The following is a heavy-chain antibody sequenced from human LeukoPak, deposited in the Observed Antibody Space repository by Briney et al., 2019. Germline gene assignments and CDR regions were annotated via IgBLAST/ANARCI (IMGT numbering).Heavy chain of an antibody. J-gene: IGHJ4*02. Sequence: PSETLSLTCTVSGVSISRYYWSWLRQPARKALQWIGRIQTSGSTNYNPSLESRIIMSVDTSKNQFSLKLTSVTAADTAVYYCAGDHQDYGANSALWYWGQGTLVIVSS. CDR1: GVSISRYY. CDR3: AGDHQDYGANSALWY. CDR2: IQTSGST. V-gene: IGHV4-4*07. D-gene: IGHD4-23*01.